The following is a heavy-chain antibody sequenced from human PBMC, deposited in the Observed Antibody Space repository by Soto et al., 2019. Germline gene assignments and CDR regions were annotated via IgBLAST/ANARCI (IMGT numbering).Heavy chain of an antibody. J-gene: IGHJ4*02. V-gene: IGHV1-3*05. CDR3: ARIVQDGDYDY. Sequence: QVQLVQSGAEEKKPGASVKVSCKASGYTFTSSAMHWVRQAPGQRLEWMGWINAGNGNTKYSQKFHGRGTITRDTSASTAYMELSSLRYEDTAVYYCARIVQDGDYDYWGQGTLVTVSS. D-gene: IGHD4-17*01. CDR2: INAGNGNT. CDR1: GYTFTSSA.